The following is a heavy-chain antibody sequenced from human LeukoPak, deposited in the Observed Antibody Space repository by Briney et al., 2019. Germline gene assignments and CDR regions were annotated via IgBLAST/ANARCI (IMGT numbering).Heavy chain of an antibody. CDR2: IYYSGST. CDR1: GGSINSGGYS. Sequence: SQTLSLTCAVSGGSINSGGYSWSWIRQPPGKGLEWIGNIYYSGSTKYNPSLKSRVTVSVDTSKNRFSLKLSSVTAADTAVYYCARGMAADGYYYYGMDVWGQGTTVTVSS. D-gene: IGHD6-13*01. V-gene: IGHV4-61*08. J-gene: IGHJ6*02. CDR3: ARGMAADGYYYYGMDV.